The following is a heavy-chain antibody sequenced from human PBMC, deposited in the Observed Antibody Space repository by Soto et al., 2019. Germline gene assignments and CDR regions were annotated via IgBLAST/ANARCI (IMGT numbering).Heavy chain of an antibody. CDR1: GFTFSSYG. J-gene: IGHJ6*02. CDR2: IWYDGSNK. D-gene: IGHD1-26*01. V-gene: IGHV3-33*01. Sequence: QVQLVESGGGVVQPGRSLRLSCAASGFTFSSYGMHWVRQAPGKGLEWVAVIWYDGSNKYYADSVKGRFTISRDNTKNTLYLQMISLRAEDTAVYYCARDLSSVGGTTHYYYYGMDVWGQGTTVTVSS. CDR3: ARDLSSVGGTTHYYYYGMDV.